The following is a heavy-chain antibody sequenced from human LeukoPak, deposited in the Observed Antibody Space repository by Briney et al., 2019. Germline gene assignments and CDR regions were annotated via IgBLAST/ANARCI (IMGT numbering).Heavy chain of an antibody. J-gene: IGHJ3*02. V-gene: IGHV4-30-2*01. D-gene: IGHD2-15*01. Sequence: PSETLSLTCSVSGGSIGSGIYSWSWIRQPPGKGLEWIGYIFHTGSTSYNPSLKSRVTISVDTSKNQFSLKLSSVTAADTAVYYCARGRYCSADICSGGDAFDIWGQGTMVSVSS. CDR1: GGSIGSGIYS. CDR3: ARGRYCSADICSGGDAFDI. CDR2: IFHTGST.